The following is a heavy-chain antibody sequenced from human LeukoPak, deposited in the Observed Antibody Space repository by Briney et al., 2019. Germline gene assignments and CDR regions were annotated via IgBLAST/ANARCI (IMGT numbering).Heavy chain of an antibody. J-gene: IGHJ4*02. D-gene: IGHD2-2*01. Sequence: SETLSLTCAVYGGSFSGYYWSWIRQPPGKGLEWIGEINHRGSTNYNPSLKSRVTISVDTSKNQFSLKLSSVTAADTAVYYCASLSCSSTSCYSFYWGQGTLVTVSS. CDR2: INHRGST. CDR3: ASLSCSSTSCYSFY. CDR1: GGSFSGYY. V-gene: IGHV4-34*01.